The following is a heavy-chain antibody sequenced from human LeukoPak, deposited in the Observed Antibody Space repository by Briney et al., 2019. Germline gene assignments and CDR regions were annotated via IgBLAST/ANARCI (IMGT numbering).Heavy chain of an antibody. V-gene: IGHV1-69*06. CDR2: IIPIFGTA. CDR3: ARGEGEYQLADY. CDR1: GGTFSSYA. Sequence: SVKVSCKASGGTFSSYAVSWVRQAPGQGLEWMGGIIPIFGTANYAQKFQGRVTITADKSTSTAYMELSSLRSEDTAVYYCARGEGEYQLADYWGQGTLVTVSS. J-gene: IGHJ4*02. D-gene: IGHD2-2*01.